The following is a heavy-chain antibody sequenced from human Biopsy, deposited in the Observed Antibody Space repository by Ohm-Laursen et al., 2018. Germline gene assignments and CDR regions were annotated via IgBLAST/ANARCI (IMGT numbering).Heavy chain of an antibody. Sequence: ASVKVSCKTFGYSFSSYDINWVRQAPGEGLEWMGRVSGYNGNTNYAQRFQGRVTMTTDTSTNTAYMELRSLRADDTAVYYCARVTLPLYLDFWGQGTRVTVSS. D-gene: IGHD3-16*01. J-gene: IGHJ4*02. CDR3: ARVTLPLYLDF. CDR2: VSGYNGNT. V-gene: IGHV1-18*01. CDR1: GYSFSSYD.